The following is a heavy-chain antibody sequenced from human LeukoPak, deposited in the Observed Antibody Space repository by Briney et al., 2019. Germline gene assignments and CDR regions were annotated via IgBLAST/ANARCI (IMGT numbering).Heavy chain of an antibody. V-gene: IGHV4-34*01. D-gene: IGHD3-10*01. CDR1: GGSLSGYY. J-gene: IGHJ4*02. Sequence: SETLSLTCAVYGGSLSGYYWSWIRQPPGKGLEWIGEINHSGSTNYNPSLKSRVTISVDTSKNQFSLKLSSVTAADTAVYYCARRGPGHWGQGTLVTVSS. CDR3: ARRGPGH. CDR2: INHSGST.